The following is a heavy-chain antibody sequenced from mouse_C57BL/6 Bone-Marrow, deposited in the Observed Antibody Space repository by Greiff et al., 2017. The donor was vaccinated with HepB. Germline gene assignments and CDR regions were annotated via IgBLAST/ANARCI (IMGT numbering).Heavy chain of an antibody. Sequence: EVKLMESGGGLVQPGGSLKLSCAASGFTFSDYGMAWVRQAPRKGPEWVAFISNLAYSIYYADTVTGRFTISRENAKNTLYLEMSSRRSEDTAMYDCARGGTGFAYWGQGTLVTVSA. CDR1: GFTFSDYG. CDR3: ARGGTGFAY. J-gene: IGHJ3*01. V-gene: IGHV5-15*01. CDR2: ISNLAYSI. D-gene: IGHD3-3*01.